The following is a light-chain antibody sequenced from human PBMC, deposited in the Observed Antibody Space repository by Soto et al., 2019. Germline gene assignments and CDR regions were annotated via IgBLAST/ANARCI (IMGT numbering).Light chain of an antibody. J-gene: IGLJ1*01. Sequence: QSALTQPASVSGSPGQSITISCTGSSSDIGAYNYVSWFQQYPGKAPKLIISEVSNRPSGVSNRFSGSKSGTAASLTISGLHAEDEADYFCFSFTTHWNHVFANGSK. CDR3: FSFTTHWNHV. CDR1: SSDIGAYNY. CDR2: EVS. V-gene: IGLV2-14*01.